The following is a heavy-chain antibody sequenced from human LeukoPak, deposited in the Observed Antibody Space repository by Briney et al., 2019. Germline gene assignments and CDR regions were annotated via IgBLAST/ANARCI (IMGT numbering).Heavy chain of an antibody. V-gene: IGHV4-31*03. CDR1: GDSISSGGYY. J-gene: IGHJ4*02. D-gene: IGHD3-16*01. CDR2: IYHTGSI. CDR3: ATTVGSYFDY. Sequence: PSQTLSLTCTVSGDSISSGGYYWSWIRQHPGKGLEWIGYIYHTGSIYYNPSLKSRVTMSVDTSENQFSLNLSSVTAADTAVYYCATTVGSYFDYWSQGTLVTVSS.